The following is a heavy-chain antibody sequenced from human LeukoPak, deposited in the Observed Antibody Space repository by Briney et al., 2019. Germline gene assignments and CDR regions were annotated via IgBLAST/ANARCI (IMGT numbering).Heavy chain of an antibody. V-gene: IGHV4-34*01. CDR1: GGSFSGYY. CDR3: ARVAHSISLTTDY. CDR2: INHSGST. J-gene: IGHJ4*02. Sequence: PSETLSLTCAVYGGSFSGYYWSWIRQPPGKGLEWIGEINHSGSTNYNPSLKSRVTISVDTSKNQFSLKLSSVTAADTAVYYCARVAHSISLTTDYWGQGTLVTVSS. D-gene: IGHD6-13*01.